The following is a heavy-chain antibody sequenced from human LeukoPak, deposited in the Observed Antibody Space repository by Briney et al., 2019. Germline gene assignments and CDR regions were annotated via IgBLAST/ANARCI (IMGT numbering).Heavy chain of an antibody. J-gene: IGHJ4*02. CDR1: GFTSSDYY. CDR2: ISTSGIII. V-gene: IGHV3-11*01. Sequence: GGSLRLSCAASGFTSSDYYMSWIRQAPGKGLEWVSYISTSGIIIYYADSVKGRFTVSRDNAKNSLYLQMNSLRADDTAVYYCARHGYSSGWNYFDCWGQGTLVTVSS. D-gene: IGHD6-19*01. CDR3: ARHGYSSGWNYFDC.